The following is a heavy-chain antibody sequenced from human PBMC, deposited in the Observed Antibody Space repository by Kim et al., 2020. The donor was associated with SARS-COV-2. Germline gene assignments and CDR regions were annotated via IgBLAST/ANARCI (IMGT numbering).Heavy chain of an antibody. CDR3: ARAPSLLWFGELLPYYYYGMDV. CDR2: MNPNSGNT. CDR1: GYTFTSYD. V-gene: IGHV1-8*01. Sequence: ASVKVSCKASGYTFTSYDINWVRQATGQGLEWMGWMNPNSGNTDYAQKFQGRVTMTRNTSISTAYMELSSLRSEDTAVYYCARAPSLLWFGELLPYYYYGMDVWGQGTTVTVSS. D-gene: IGHD3-10*01. J-gene: IGHJ6*02.